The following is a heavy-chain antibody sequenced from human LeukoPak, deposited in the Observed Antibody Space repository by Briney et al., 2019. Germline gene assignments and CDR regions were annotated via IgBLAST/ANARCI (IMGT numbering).Heavy chain of an antibody. CDR2: IGIRGDT. Sequence: GGSLRLSCAASGFTFIDYDMHWVRQVIGRGLEWVSAIGIRGDTHYSGSVKGRFTISRENAESSLYLQMNSLRAEDTAVYYCARGGIQVSGIDEFDYWGQGTLITVSS. J-gene: IGHJ4*02. V-gene: IGHV3-13*01. D-gene: IGHD6-19*01. CDR3: ARGGIQVSGIDEFDY. CDR1: GFTFIDYD.